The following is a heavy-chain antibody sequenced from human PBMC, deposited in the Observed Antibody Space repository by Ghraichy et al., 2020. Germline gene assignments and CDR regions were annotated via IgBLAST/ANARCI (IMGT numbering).Heavy chain of an antibody. CDR1: GYTFTGYY. J-gene: IGHJ4*02. V-gene: IGHV1-2*02. CDR2: INPNSGGT. Sequence: ASVKVSCKASGYTFTGYYMHWVRQAPGQGLEWMGWINPNSGGTNYAQKFQGRVTMTRDTSISTAYMELSRLRSDDTAVYYCARDLSGSYPLSYWGQGTLVTVSS. CDR3: ARDLSGSYPLSY. D-gene: IGHD1-26*01.